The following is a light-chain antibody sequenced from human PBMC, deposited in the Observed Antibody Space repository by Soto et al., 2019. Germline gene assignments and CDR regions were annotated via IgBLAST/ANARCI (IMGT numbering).Light chain of an antibody. CDR2: DVS. CDR1: SSDVGAYKY. CDR3: SSYTGGSTSYV. J-gene: IGLJ1*01. V-gene: IGLV2-14*03. Sequence: QSVLTQPASVSGSPGQSITISCTGTSSDVGAYKYVSWHQQHPGKAPKLMIYDVSDRPSGVSDRFSGSKSGNTASLTISGLQAEDEADYYCSSYTGGSTSYVFGTGTKATVL.